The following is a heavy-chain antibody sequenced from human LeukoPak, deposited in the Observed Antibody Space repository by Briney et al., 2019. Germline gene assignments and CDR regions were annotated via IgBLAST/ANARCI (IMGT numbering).Heavy chain of an antibody. V-gene: IGHV4-34*01. CDR3: ARREGHSSSWYSYSYGMDV. CDR1: GGSFSGYY. D-gene: IGHD6-13*01. J-gene: IGHJ6*02. Sequence: PSETLSLTCAVYGGSFSGYYWSWIRQPPGKGLEWIGEINHSGSTNYNPSLKSRVTISVDTSKNQFSLKLSSVTAADTAVYYCARREGHSSSWYSYSYGMDVWGQGTTVTVSS. CDR2: INHSGST.